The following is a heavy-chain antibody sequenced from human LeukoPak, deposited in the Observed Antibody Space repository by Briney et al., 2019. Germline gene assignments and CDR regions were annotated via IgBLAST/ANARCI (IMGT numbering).Heavy chain of an antibody. CDR2: IYYSGST. CDR3: ARGVARVTTYDY. V-gene: IGHV4-59*01. CDR1: GGSISSYY. J-gene: IGHJ4*02. D-gene: IGHD4-17*01. Sequence: SGPTLVKPSETLSLTCTVSGGSISSYYWSWIRQPPGKGLEWIGYIYYSGSTNYNPSLKSRVTISVDTSKNQFSLKLSSATAADTAVYYCARGVARVTTYDYWGQGTLVTVSS.